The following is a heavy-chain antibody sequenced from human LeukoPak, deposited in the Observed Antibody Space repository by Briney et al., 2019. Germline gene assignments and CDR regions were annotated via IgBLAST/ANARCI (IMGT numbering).Heavy chain of an antibody. J-gene: IGHJ6*03. V-gene: IGHV3-23*01. CDR2: LSGSGGST. D-gene: IGHD3-9*01. CDR3: AKDPSNDILTGYSYYYYYYYMDV. Sequence: GGSLRLSCAASGFTFSSYGMSWVRQAPGKGLEWVSALSGSGGSTYYADSVKGRFTISRDNSKNTLYLQMNSLRAEDTAVYYCAKDPSNDILTGYSYYYYYYYMDVWGKGTTVTISS. CDR1: GFTFSSYG.